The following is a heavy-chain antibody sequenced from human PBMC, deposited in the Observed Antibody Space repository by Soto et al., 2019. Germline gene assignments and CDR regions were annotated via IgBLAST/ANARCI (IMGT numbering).Heavy chain of an antibody. CDR3: AREENCSDGICYSEYFLR. Sequence: QVQLVQFGAEVKKPGASVKVSCKASGYIFTAYSMHWVRQAPGQGLEWMGVVNPSGGSTNYAQKFQGRITMTRDTSTSTVYMELGGLRSEDTAVYYCAREENCSDGICYSEYFLRWGQGTLVTVSS. D-gene: IGHD2-15*01. V-gene: IGHV1-46*01. CDR1: GYIFTAYS. CDR2: VNPSGGST. J-gene: IGHJ1*01.